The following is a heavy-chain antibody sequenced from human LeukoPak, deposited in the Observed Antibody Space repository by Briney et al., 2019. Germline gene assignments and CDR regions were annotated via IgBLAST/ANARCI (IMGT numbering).Heavy chain of an antibody. CDR2: IYYSGST. V-gene: IGHV4-39*01. Sequence: SETLSLTCTVSGGSISSSSYYWGWIRQPPGKGLEWIGSIYYSGSTYYNPSLKSRVTISVDTSKNQFSLKLSSVTAADTAVYYCARQVRDSSPGLYFDYWGQGTLVTVSS. CDR1: GGSISSSSYY. D-gene: IGHD3-22*01. CDR3: ARQVRDSSPGLYFDY. J-gene: IGHJ4*02.